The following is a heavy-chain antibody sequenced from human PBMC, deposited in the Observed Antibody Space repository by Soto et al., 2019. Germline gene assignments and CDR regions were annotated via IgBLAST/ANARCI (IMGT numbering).Heavy chain of an antibody. CDR1: GFTFSSYG. CDR3: AKDRRWAFDY. D-gene: IGHD6-13*01. V-gene: IGHV3-30*18. Sequence: GGSLRLSCAASGFTFSSYGMHWVRQAPGKGLEWVAVISYDGSNKYYADSVKGRFTISRDNSKNTLYLQMNSLRAEDTAVYYCAKDRRWAFDYWGQGTLVTVSS. CDR2: ISYDGSNK. J-gene: IGHJ4*02.